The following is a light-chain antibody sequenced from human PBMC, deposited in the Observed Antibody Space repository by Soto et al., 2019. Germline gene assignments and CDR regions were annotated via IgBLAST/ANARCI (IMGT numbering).Light chain of an antibody. CDR1: QSVSSSY. CDR3: QQYGSSIT. V-gene: IGKV3-20*01. Sequence: IVLKQSPGTLSLYPGERATISGMASQSVSSSYLAWYQQKPGQAPRLLIYGASSRATGIPDRFSGSGSGTDFTLTINRLEPEDFAVYYCQQYGSSITFGQGTRLEIK. CDR2: GAS. J-gene: IGKJ5*01.